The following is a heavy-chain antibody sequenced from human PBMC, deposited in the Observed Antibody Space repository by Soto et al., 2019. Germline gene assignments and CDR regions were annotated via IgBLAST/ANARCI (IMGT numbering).Heavy chain of an antibody. V-gene: IGHV3-74*01. CDR2: IYFDGITT. D-gene: IGHD1-26*01. Sequence: EVQLVESGGGVVQPGGSLRLSCTASGFTFNTHWMHWVRQAPGKGLVWVSRIYFDGITTNYADSVKGRLTVSRDNAKNSLYLQMDRLRAEDTALYYCVREDGKVGTNSAFDYWGLGALVTVSS. J-gene: IGHJ4*02. CDR3: VREDGKVGTNSAFDY. CDR1: GFTFNTHW.